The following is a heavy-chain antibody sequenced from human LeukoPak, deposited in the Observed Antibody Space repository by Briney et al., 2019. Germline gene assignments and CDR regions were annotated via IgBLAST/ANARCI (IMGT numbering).Heavy chain of an antibody. J-gene: IGHJ3*02. V-gene: IGHV4-39*01. Sequence: SETLSLTCTVSGGSISSSSYYWGWIRQPPGKGLEWIGSIYYSGSTYYNPSLKSRVTISVDTSKNQFSLKLSSVTAADTAVYYCARHARYDSSGYLVGDAFDIWGQGTMVTVSS. D-gene: IGHD3-22*01. CDR1: GGSISSSSYY. CDR3: ARHARYDSSGYLVGDAFDI. CDR2: IYYSGST.